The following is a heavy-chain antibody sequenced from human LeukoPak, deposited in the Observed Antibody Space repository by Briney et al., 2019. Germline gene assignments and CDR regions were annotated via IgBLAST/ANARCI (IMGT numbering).Heavy chain of an antibody. V-gene: IGHV3-23*01. CDR1: GFTFSSYS. CDR3: AKDRGAYYYDSSGYYDY. J-gene: IGHJ4*02. D-gene: IGHD3-22*01. Sequence: PGGSLRLSCAASGFTFSSYSMSWVRQAPGKGLEWVSAISRSGGGKYYADSVKGRFTISRDNAKNTLYLQMNSLRAEDTAVYYCAKDRGAYYYDSSGYYDYWGQGTLVTVSS. CDR2: ISRSGGGK.